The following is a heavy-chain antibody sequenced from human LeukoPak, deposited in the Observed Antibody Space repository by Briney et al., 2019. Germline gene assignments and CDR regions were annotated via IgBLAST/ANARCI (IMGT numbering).Heavy chain of an antibody. CDR1: GFTFSSYA. V-gene: IGHV3-30-3*01. D-gene: IGHD3-10*01. J-gene: IGHJ6*02. CDR2: ISYDGSNK. CDR3: AHPLLWFGELLWAGYYYYGMDV. Sequence: GGSLRLSCAASGFTFSSYAMHWVRQAPGKGLEWVAVISYDGSNKYYADSVKGRFTISRDNSKNTLYLQMNSLRAEDTAVYYCAHPLLWFGELLWAGYYYYGMDVWGQGTTVTVSS.